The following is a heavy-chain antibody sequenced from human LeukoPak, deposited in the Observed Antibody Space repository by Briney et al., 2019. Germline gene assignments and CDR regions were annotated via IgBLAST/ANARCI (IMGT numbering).Heavy chain of an antibody. J-gene: IGHJ4*02. D-gene: IGHD3-16*01. CDR2: IYYGGST. V-gene: IGHV4-59*01. CDR3: ARGRYGWLPFDY. CDR1: GGSMSSYY. Sequence: PSETLSLTCTVSGGSMSSYYWSWIRQPPGKGLEWIGYIYYGGSTNYNPSLKSRVTISVDTSKNQFTLKLSSVTAADTAVYYCARGRYGWLPFDYWGQGTLVTVSS.